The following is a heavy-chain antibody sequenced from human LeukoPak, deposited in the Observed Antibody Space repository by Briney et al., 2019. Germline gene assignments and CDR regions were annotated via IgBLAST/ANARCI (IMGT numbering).Heavy chain of an antibody. CDR2: ISYDGRDK. CDR1: GFTFSSYG. D-gene: IGHD4-23*01. Sequence: GGSLRLSCAASGFTFSSYGMQWVRHAPGKGLEWVAIISYDGRDKFYEDSVKGRFTISRDNSKNTLYLQMNNLRAEDTAVYYCAKPTTVLTSYYFDYWGQGTLVTVSS. CDR3: AKPTTVLTSYYFDY. J-gene: IGHJ4*02. V-gene: IGHV3-30*18.